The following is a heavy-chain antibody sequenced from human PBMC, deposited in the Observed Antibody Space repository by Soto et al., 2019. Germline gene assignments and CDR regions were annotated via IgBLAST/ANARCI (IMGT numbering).Heavy chain of an antibody. Sequence: QVQLVQSGAEVKKPGSSVKVSCKASGGTFSSYAISWVRQAPGQGLEWMGGIIPIFGTANYAQKCQGRVTITADESTSTADMELSSLRSEDTALYYCARIPYGGNTSDFDSWGQGTLVTVSS. CDR3: ARIPYGGNTSDFDS. J-gene: IGHJ4*02. D-gene: IGHD4-17*01. V-gene: IGHV1-69*01. CDR2: IIPIFGTA. CDR1: GGTFSSYA.